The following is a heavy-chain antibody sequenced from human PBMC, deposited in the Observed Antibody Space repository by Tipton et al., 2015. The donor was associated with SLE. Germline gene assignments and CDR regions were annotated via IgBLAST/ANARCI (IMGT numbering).Heavy chain of an antibody. V-gene: IGHV4-34*01. CDR2: INHSGGT. CDR3: ARDLLRYFDL. CDR1: GGSFSGYY. J-gene: IGHJ2*01. Sequence: TLSLTCAVYGGSFSGYYWSWIRQPPGKGLEWIGEINHSGGTNYNPSLKSRVTISVDTSKNQFSLKLSSVTAADTAVYYCARDLLRYFDLWGRGTLVTVSS.